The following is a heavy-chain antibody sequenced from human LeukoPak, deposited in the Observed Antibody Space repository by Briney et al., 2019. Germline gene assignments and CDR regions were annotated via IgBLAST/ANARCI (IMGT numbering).Heavy chain of an antibody. D-gene: IGHD2-2*02. J-gene: IGHJ4*02. CDR1: GYTFTSYD. V-gene: IGHV1-8*01. Sequence: ASVKVSCKASGYTFTSYDINWVRQATGHRLEWMGWMNPNSGNTGYAQKFQGRVTMTRNTSISTAYMELSSLRSEDTAVYYCARGRIDCSSTSCYTYWGQGTLVTVSS. CDR2: MNPNSGNT. CDR3: ARGRIDCSSTSCYTY.